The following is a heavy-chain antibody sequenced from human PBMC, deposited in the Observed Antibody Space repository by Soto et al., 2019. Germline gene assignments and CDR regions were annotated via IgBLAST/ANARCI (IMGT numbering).Heavy chain of an antibody. CDR2: ISGSSRTI. Sequence: LRLSCAASGFTFSSYSMNWVRQAPGKGLEWVSYISGSSRTIYYPDSVKGRITISRDNAKNSLYLQMNSLRAEDTAVYYCARDRSGLRFLGGAFDIWGQGTMVTVSS. CDR3: ARDRSGLRFLGGAFDI. D-gene: IGHD3-3*01. J-gene: IGHJ3*02. V-gene: IGHV3-48*01. CDR1: GFTFSSYS.